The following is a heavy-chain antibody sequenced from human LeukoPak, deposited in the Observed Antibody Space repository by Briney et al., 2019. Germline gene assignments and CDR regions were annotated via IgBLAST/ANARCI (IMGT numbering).Heavy chain of an antibody. V-gene: IGHV3-23*01. J-gene: IGHJ4*02. Sequence: GGSLRLSCAASGFTFRSYVMRWVRQAPGKGLEWVSSISANGGSTYYADSVKGRFTISRDNSRNTLYLQMNSLRAEDTGVYYCAKECSSTTCSDNYWGQGALVTVSS. CDR1: GFTFRSYV. CDR3: AKECSSTTCSDNY. D-gene: IGHD2-2*01. CDR2: ISANGGST.